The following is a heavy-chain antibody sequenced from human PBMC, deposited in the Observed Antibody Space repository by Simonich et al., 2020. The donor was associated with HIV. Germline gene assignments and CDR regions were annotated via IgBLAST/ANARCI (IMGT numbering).Heavy chain of an antibody. V-gene: IGHV3-48*04. D-gene: IGHD1-26*01. Sequence: EVRLVESGGGLVQPGGSLRLSCAASGFTFSTYGMNWVRQAPGKGLEWVSYISGSSTTIYYADSGKGRFTISRDNAKNSLYLQMNSLRAEDTAVYYCARAVRGGSYPFDYWGQGTLVTVSS. CDR1: GFTFSTYG. J-gene: IGHJ4*02. CDR3: ARAVRGGSYPFDY. CDR2: ISGSSTTI.